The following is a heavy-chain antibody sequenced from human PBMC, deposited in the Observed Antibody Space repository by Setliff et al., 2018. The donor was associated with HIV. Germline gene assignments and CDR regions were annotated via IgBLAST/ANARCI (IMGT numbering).Heavy chain of an antibody. D-gene: IGHD5-18*01. V-gene: IGHV1-8*01. Sequence: ASVKVSCKASGYTFTRYEINWVRQATGQGLEWMGRMNPNSGNTGYAQKFQGRVTMTADTSTSTAYMELRSLRSDDTAVYYCASGMRWDTAMGDAFDIWGQGTMVTVSS. CDR2: MNPNSGNT. CDR3: ASGMRWDTAMGDAFDI. J-gene: IGHJ3*02. CDR1: GYTFTRYE.